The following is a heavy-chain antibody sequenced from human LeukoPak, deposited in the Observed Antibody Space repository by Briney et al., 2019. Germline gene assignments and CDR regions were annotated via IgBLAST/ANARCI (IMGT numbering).Heavy chain of an antibody. CDR3: VKDFDGDYYFDY. CDR2: ISSSGSTI. V-gene: IGHV3-48*03. J-gene: IGHJ4*02. CDR1: GFTFSSYE. Sequence: PGGSLRLSCAASGFTFSSYEMNWVRQAPGKGLEWVSYISSSGSTISYADSVKGRFTISRDNAKNSLYLQMNSLRAEDTAVYYCVKDFDGDYYFDYWGQGTLVTVSS. D-gene: IGHD4-17*01.